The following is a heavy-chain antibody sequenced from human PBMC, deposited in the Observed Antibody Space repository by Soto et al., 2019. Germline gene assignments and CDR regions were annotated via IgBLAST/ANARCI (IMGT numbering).Heavy chain of an antibody. D-gene: IGHD3-22*01. CDR2: INHSGST. V-gene: IGHV4-39*07. CDR3: ARKMPTMIVVVIQNWFDP. CDR1: GGSISSSSCY. Sequence: SETLSLTCTVSGGSISSSSCYWSWIRQPPGKGLEWIGEINHSGSTNYNPSLKSRVTISVDTSKNQFSLKLSSVTAADTAVYYCARKMPTMIVVVIQNWFDPWGQGTLVTVSS. J-gene: IGHJ5*02.